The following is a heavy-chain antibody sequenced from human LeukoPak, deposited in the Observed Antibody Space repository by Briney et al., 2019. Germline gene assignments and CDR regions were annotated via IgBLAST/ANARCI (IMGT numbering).Heavy chain of an antibody. V-gene: IGHV3-74*01. CDR1: GFTFSISW. CDR2: INSDESIT. Sequence: GGSLRLSCAASGFTFSISWVHWVRHAPGKGPVWVSRINSDESITIYADSVKGRFTISRDNAKNTLYLQMNSLRAEDTAVYYCARGLYWFDSWGQGTLVTVSS. CDR3: ARGLYWFDS. J-gene: IGHJ5*01.